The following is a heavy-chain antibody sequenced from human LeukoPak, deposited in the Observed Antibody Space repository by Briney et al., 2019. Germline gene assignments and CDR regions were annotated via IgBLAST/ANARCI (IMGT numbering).Heavy chain of an antibody. J-gene: IGHJ5*02. CDR1: GFTFRDYY. CDR3: ARDPLEYNWFDP. D-gene: IGHD1-1*01. CDR2: INPNSGDT. Sequence: ASVKVSCKASGFTFRDYYIHWVRQAPGQGLEWMGWINPNSGDTNYAQKFQGRVTMTRDTSISTVYMELSGLRSDDTAVYYCARDPLEYNWFDPWGQGTLVTV. V-gene: IGHV1-2*02.